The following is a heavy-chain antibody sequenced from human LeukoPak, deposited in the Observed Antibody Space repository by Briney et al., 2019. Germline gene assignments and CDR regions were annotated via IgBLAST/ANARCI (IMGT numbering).Heavy chain of an antibody. D-gene: IGHD5-18*01. J-gene: IGHJ4*02. Sequence: GGSLRLSCAASGFTFNSYAMSWVRQAPGKGLEWVSAISGSGGSTYYADSVKGRFTISRDNSKNTLYLQMNSLRAEDTAVYYCAKDGAMVEYYFDYWGQGTLVTVSS. V-gene: IGHV3-23*01. CDR2: ISGSGGST. CDR3: AKDGAMVEYYFDY. CDR1: GFTFNSYA.